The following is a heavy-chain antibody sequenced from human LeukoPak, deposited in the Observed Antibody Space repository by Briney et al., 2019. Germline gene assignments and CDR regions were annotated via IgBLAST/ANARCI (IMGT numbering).Heavy chain of an antibody. J-gene: IGHJ4*02. CDR1: GGSISSSSYY. V-gene: IGHV4-39*07. CDR3: ASDPYYYDSSGNY. D-gene: IGHD3-22*01. Sequence: SETLSLTCTVSGGSISSSSYYWGWIRQPPGKGLEWLGSIYYSGSTYYNPSLKSRVTISVDTSKNQFSLKLSSVTAADTAVYYCASDPYYYDSSGNYWGQGTLVTVSS. CDR2: IYYSGST.